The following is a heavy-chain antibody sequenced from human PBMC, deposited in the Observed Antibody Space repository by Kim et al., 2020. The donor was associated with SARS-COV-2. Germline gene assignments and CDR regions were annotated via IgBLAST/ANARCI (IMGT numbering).Heavy chain of an antibody. D-gene: IGHD5-18*01. Sequence: GGSLRLSCAASGFTFSSYAMHWVRQAPGKGLEYVSAISSIGGRTYYANSVKGRFTISRDNSKNTQYLQMGSLSAEDMAVYYCARSAGGYSYGYERVDYYGLDVWGQGTTVTVSS. J-gene: IGHJ6*02. CDR3: ARSAGGYSYGYERVDYYGLDV. V-gene: IGHV3-64*01. CDR2: ISSIGGRT. CDR1: GFTFSSYA.